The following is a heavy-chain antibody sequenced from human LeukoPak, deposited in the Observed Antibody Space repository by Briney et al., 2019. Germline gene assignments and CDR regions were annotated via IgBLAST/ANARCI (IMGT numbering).Heavy chain of an antibody. J-gene: IGHJ3*02. CDR3: TRGHYGIDI. CDR2: INRDGTEE. D-gene: IGHD3-10*01. CDR1: VFTFITSW. V-gene: IGHV3-7*01. Sequence: SGGSLSLSCAASVFTFITSWMTWVRQASGKGLEWVATINRDGTEEYYLDSVKGRFTISRDNAKNSLSLQMNSLRGEDTAVYYCTRGHYGIDIWGQGIMVTVSS.